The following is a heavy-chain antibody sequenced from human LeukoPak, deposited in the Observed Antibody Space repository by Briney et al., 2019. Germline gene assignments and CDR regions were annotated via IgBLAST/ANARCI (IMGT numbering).Heavy chain of an antibody. J-gene: IGHJ4*01. D-gene: IGHD3-10*01. CDR1: GYTFTGYY. CDR3: ARAVGYGSGTYRQYYFDY. Sequence: ASVKVSCRASGYTFTGYYMHVVRQAPGQGLEWMGWINPNSGGTNYAQNFQGRVTMSRDTSISTAYMELSRLRSDDTAVYYCARAVGYGSGTYRQYYFDYWGQGTMVTVSS. V-gene: IGHV1-2*02. CDR2: INPNSGGT.